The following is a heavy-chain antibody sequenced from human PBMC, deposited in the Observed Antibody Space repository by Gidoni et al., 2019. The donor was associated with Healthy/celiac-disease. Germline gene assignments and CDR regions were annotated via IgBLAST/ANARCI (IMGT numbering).Heavy chain of an antibody. CDR3: ARDVEYEAFDI. CDR1: GFTFSSYG. Sequence: QVQLVESGGGVVTPGRSLRLSCAASGFTFSSYGMHWVRQAPGKGLEWVAVIWYDGSNKYYADSVKGRFTISRDNSKNTLYLQMNSLRAEDTAVYYCARDVEYEAFDIWGQGTMVTVSS. V-gene: IGHV3-33*01. D-gene: IGHD6-6*01. J-gene: IGHJ3*02. CDR2: IWYDGSNK.